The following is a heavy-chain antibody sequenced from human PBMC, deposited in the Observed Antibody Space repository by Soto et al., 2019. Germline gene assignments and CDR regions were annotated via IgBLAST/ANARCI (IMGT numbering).Heavy chain of an antibody. CDR1: GGSISSSSHY. CDR3: ARPYYDCSGYWGAMDI. V-gene: IGHV4-39*01. Sequence: SETLSLTCTVSGGSISSSSHYWAWIRQPPGKGLEWIGSIYYDGSTHYYPSLESRVTISADMSKNQFSLRLNSVTAADTAVYYCARPYYDCSGYWGAMDIWGQGTMVTVSS. CDR2: IYYDGST. D-gene: IGHD3-22*01. J-gene: IGHJ3*02.